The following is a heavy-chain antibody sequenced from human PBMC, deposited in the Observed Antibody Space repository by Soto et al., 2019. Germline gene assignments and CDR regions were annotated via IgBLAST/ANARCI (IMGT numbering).Heavy chain of an antibody. Sequence: EVQLVESGGGLVQPGGSLRLSCAASGFTFSSNWMHWVRQAPWKGLVWVAGINSDGSATNYAGFVRGRFSMSRDNANSPLYLQTNSPRAEATALEYSTRDPGRVTRLHCAAYWCQGTLVTVSS. CDR2: INSDGSAT. V-gene: IGHV3-74*01. D-gene: IGHD6-6*01. CDR1: GFTFSSNW. CDR3: TRDPGRVTRLHCAAY. J-gene: IGHJ4*02.